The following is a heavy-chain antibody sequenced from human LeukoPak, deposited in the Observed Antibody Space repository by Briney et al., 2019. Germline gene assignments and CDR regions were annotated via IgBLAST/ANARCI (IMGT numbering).Heavy chain of an antibody. V-gene: IGHV3-21*01. Sequence: GGSLRLSCAASGFTFSSYSMNCVRQAPGKWLEWVSSISSSSSYIYYAGSVKGRFTISRDNAKNSLYLQMNSLRAEDTAVYYCARVSRFLEWLFFDYWGQGTLVTVSS. CDR1: GFTFSSYS. CDR3: ARVSRFLEWLFFDY. D-gene: IGHD3-3*01. J-gene: IGHJ4*02. CDR2: ISSSSSYI.